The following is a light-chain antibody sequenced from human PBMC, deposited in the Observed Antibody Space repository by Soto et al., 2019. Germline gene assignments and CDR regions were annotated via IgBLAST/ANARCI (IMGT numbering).Light chain of an antibody. CDR2: GNS. Sequence: QSVLTQPPSVSGAPGQRVTISCNGSSSNIGAGYDVHWYQQLPGTAPKLLIYGNSNRPSGVPDRFSGSKSGTSASLAITGLQAEDEADYYCQSYDSSLSAVVFGGGTQLTVL. CDR1: SSNIGAGYD. J-gene: IGLJ2*01. CDR3: QSYDSSLSAVV. V-gene: IGLV1-40*01.